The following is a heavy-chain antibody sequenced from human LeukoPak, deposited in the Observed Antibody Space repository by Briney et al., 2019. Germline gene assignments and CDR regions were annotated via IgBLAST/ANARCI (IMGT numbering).Heavy chain of an antibody. D-gene: IGHD1-14*01. V-gene: IGHV1-2*02. J-gene: IGHJ6*03. CDR2: INPNSGGT. CDR1: GYTFTGYY. Sequence: GASVKVSCKASGYTFTGYYMHWVRQAPGQGLEWMGWINPNSGGTNYAQKFQGRVTMTRDTSISTAYMELSRLRSDDTAVYYCARGLEPDYYYYMDVWGKGTTVTISS. CDR3: ARGLEPDYYYYMDV.